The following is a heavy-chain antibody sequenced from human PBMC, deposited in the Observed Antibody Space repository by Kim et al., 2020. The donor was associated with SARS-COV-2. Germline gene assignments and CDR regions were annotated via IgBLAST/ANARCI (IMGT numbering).Heavy chain of an antibody. V-gene: IGHV5-51*01. Sequence: GESLKISCKGSGYSFTSYWIGWVRQMPGKGLEWMGIIYPGDSDTRYSPSFQGQVTISADKSISTAYLQWSSLKASDTAMYYCARQVVSRDGPHYGMDVWGQGTTVTVSS. CDR1: GYSFTSYW. CDR2: IYPGDSDT. J-gene: IGHJ6*02. CDR3: ARQVVSRDGPHYGMDV. D-gene: IGHD3-22*01.